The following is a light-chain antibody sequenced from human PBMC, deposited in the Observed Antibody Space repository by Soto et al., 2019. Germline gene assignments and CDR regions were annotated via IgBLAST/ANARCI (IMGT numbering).Light chain of an antibody. J-gene: IGKJ5*01. CDR2: KAS. CDR1: QSISNW. Sequence: DIQMTQSPSTLSASVGDRVTITCRPSQSISNWLACYQQQPGKAPKLLIYKASSLETGVPSRFSGSGSGTEFTLTISSLQPDDFATYYCQQYKSYPLTFGQGTRLEI. CDR3: QQYKSYPLT. V-gene: IGKV1-5*03.